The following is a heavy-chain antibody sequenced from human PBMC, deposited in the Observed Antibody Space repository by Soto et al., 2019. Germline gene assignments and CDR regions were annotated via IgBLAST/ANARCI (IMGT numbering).Heavy chain of an antibody. CDR3: AKERAARGIDY. D-gene: IGHD6-6*01. CDR1: GFTYTNYA. CDR2: ISTSGGNR. V-gene: IGHV3-23*01. Sequence: EVRLLESGGGLVQPGGSLRLSCAASGFTYTNYAMTWVRQTPGKGLEWVSTISTSGGNRYYADSVKGRFTISRDNSENTVDLQMNSRRVDDTALYYCAKERAARGIDYWGPGTLVTVSS. J-gene: IGHJ4*02.